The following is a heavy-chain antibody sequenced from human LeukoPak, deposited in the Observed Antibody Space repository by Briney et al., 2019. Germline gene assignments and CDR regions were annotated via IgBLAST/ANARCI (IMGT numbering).Heavy chain of an antibody. CDR1: GFTFSRNC. Sequence: GGSLRLSCAASGFTFSRNCMNWVRQAPGQGLEWVSSINTSSSYINYADSVKGRFTITRDNSKNSPYMQMTSLRADDTAVYYCARGSSNATARKNWLYPWGRETLVIVSS. CDR3: ARGSSNATARKNWLYP. CDR2: INTSSSYI. J-gene: IGHJ5*02. D-gene: IGHD6-6*01. V-gene: IGHV3-21*01.